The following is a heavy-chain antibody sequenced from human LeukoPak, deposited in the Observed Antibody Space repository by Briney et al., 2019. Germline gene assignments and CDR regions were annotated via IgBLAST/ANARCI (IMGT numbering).Heavy chain of an antibody. CDR1: GYTFTSYG. V-gene: IGHV1-2*02. J-gene: IGHJ5*02. CDR3: AREGGPDYGDYGTFDP. CDR2: INPNSGGT. D-gene: IGHD4-17*01. Sequence: ASVKVSCKASGYTFTSYGISWVRQAPGQGLEWMGWINPNSGGTNYAQKFQGRVTMTRDTSISTAYMELSRLRSDDTAVYYCAREGGPDYGDYGTFDPWGQGTLVTVSS.